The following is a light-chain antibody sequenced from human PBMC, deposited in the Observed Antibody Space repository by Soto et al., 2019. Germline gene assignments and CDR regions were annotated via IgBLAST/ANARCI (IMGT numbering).Light chain of an antibody. Sequence: EIVLTQSPGTLSLSPGERATLSCMASQSISSSYLAWYQQKPGQAPRLLIYGPSSRATGIPDRFSGSGSGTDFTLTINRLEPEDFEVYYCQQYDSSPRTFGQGTKVDSK. CDR3: QQYDSSPRT. CDR1: QSISSSY. CDR2: GPS. V-gene: IGKV3-20*01. J-gene: IGKJ1*01.